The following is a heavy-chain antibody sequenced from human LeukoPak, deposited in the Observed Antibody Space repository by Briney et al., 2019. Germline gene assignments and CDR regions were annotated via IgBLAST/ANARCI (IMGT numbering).Heavy chain of an antibody. Sequence: SETLSLTCTVSGGSISSSTYYWGWIRQPPGKGLEWIGSIYYSGSTYYNPSLKSRFTTSLDTSKNQFSLNLSSVTAADTAVYYCTGELAGTTVHYWGQGTLVTVSS. CDR1: GGSISSSTYY. D-gene: IGHD1-7*01. J-gene: IGHJ4*02. CDR3: TGELAGTTVHY. V-gene: IGHV4-39*07. CDR2: IYYSGST.